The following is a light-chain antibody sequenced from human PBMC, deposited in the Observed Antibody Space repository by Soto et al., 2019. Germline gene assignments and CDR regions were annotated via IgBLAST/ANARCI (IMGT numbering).Light chain of an antibody. CDR3: QQYSSSRT. CDR2: GGP. V-gene: IGKV3-20*01. Sequence: EIVLTQSPSTLSVAPGERSTLSCRASQSVSSNHLAWYQQKPGQAPRLLIYGGPSRATGIPVRFSGSGSETDFTLTITRLESEDFAVYYCQQYSSSRTFGQGTKVDIK. CDR1: QSVSSNH. J-gene: IGKJ1*01.